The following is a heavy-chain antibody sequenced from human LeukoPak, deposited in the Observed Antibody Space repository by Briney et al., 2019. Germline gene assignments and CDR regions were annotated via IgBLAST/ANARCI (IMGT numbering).Heavy chain of an antibody. CDR1: GGTFSSYA. CDR2: IIPIFGTA. V-gene: IGHV1-69*05. J-gene: IGHJ5*02. Sequence: SVKVSCKASGGTFSSYAISWVTQAPGQGLEWMGGIIPIFGTANYAQKFQGRVTITTDDSTNTAYMELSSLRSEDTAVYYCARESRIQRVWSGYPRGFDPWGQGTLVTVSS. D-gene: IGHD3-3*01. CDR3: ARESRIQRVWSGYPRGFDP.